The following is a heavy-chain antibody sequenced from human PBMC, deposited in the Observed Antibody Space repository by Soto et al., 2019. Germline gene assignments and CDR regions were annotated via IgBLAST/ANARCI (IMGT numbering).Heavy chain of an antibody. V-gene: IGHV4-34*01. D-gene: IGHD6-13*01. CDR2: INHSGST. Sequence: QVQLQQWGAGLLKPSETLSLTCAVYGGSFSGYYWSWIRQPPGKGLEWIGEINHSGSTHYNPSLKRRVTISVDPSKNQFSLKLSSVTAADTAVYYCARGGSRDSSSWYMSHYYMDVWGKGTTVTVSS. CDR1: GGSFSGYY. CDR3: ARGGSRDSSSWYMSHYYMDV. J-gene: IGHJ6*03.